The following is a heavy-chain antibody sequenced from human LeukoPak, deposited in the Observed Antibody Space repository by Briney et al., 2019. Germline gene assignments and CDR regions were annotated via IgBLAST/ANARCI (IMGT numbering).Heavy chain of an antibody. J-gene: IGHJ3*02. CDR1: GYIFTTHW. CDR2: IYPGDSDT. D-gene: IGHD1-14*01. CDR3: AKRQVAGSGFTGAFDI. V-gene: IGHV5-51*01. Sequence: GESLKISCKGSGYIFTTHWIGWVRQMPGKGLEWMGIIYPGDSDTTYSPSFQGQVTISADRSISTAHLQWSSLKASDTAMYYCAKRQVAGSGFTGAFDIWGQGTVVTVSS.